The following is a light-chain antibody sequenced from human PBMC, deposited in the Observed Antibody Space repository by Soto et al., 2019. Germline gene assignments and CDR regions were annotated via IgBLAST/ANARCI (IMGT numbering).Light chain of an antibody. CDR1: QSVSSSY. J-gene: IGKJ1*01. V-gene: IGKV3-20*01. CDR3: QQYGSAPTT. CDR2: GAS. Sequence: EIVLTQSPGTLSLSPGERATLSCRASQSVSSSYLAWYQQKPGQATRLLISGASSRATGIPDRFSGSGSGTDFTLTISRLEPEDFAVYYCQQYGSAPTTFGQGTKVEIK.